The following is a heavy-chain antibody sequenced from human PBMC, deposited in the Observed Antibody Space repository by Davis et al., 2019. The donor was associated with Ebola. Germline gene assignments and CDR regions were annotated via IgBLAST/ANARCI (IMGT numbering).Heavy chain of an antibody. V-gene: IGHV6-1*01. CDR2: TYYNSKWYY. J-gene: IGHJ4*02. Sequence: PSETLSLTCAISGDSVSMKSAGWNWIRQSPSRGLEWLGRTYYNSKWYYDYAVSVKSRITINPDTSKNQLSLQLNSVTPEDTAVYYCARGWLRGCFDLWGQGTLVTVSS. D-gene: IGHD5-12*01. CDR1: GDSVSMKSAG. CDR3: ARGWLRGCFDL.